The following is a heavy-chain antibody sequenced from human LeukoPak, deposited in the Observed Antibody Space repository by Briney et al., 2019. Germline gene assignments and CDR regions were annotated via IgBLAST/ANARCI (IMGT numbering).Heavy chain of an antibody. V-gene: IGHV3-7*01. CDR1: GFTFSSYC. CDR3: ARDKIVGATNFDY. Sequence: GGSLRVSCAASGFTFSSYCMRWVRQAPGKGLEWVANIKQDGSEKYYVDSVKGRFTISRDNAKNSLYLQMNSLRAEDTAVYYCARDKIVGATNFDYWGQGTLVTVSS. J-gene: IGHJ4*02. D-gene: IGHD1-26*01. CDR2: IKQDGSEK.